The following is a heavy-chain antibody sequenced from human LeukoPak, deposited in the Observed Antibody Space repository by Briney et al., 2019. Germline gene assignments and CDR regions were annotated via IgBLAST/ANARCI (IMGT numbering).Heavy chain of an antibody. CDR1: GFTFSSYS. Sequence: GGSLRLSCAASGFTFSSYSMNWVRQAPGKGLEWVSSISSSSSYIYYADSVKGRFTISRDNAKNSLYLQMNSLRAEDTAVYYCARGITMVRGVILYWGQGTLVTVSS. V-gene: IGHV3-21*01. J-gene: IGHJ4*02. CDR2: ISSSSSYI. D-gene: IGHD3-10*01. CDR3: ARGITMVRGVILY.